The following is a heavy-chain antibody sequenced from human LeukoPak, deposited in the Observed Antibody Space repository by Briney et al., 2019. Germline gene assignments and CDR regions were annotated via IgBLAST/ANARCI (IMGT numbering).Heavy chain of an antibody. D-gene: IGHD3-10*01. CDR1: GYTLTSYG. Sequence: ASVKVSCEAPGYTLTSYGINWMRQAPGQGLEWMGWISTQSGNTNYAQKVQGRLTLTTDRSTNTAYMDLYSLRSEDTAVYYCASGSYYGSGSYVELLRSWGQGTLVTVSS. CDR3: ASGSYYGSGSYVELLRS. J-gene: IGHJ5*02. V-gene: IGHV1-18*01. CDR2: ISTQSGNT.